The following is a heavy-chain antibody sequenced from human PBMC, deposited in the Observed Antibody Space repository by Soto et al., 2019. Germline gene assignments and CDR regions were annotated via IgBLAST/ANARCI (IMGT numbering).Heavy chain of an antibody. V-gene: IGHV1-46*01. CDR1: GYTFTSYY. Sequence: ASVKVSCKASGYTFTSYYMHWVRQAPGQGLEWMGIINPSGGSTSYAQKFQGRVTMTRDTSTSTVYMELSSLRSEDTAVYYCARDLDTTGNLTYYYYGMHVCGQGTPVTVSS. J-gene: IGHJ6*02. CDR2: INPSGGST. D-gene: IGHD4-17*01. CDR3: ARDLDTTGNLTYYYYGMHV.